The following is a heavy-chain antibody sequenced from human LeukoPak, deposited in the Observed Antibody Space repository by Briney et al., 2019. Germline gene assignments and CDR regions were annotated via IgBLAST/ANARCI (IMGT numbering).Heavy chain of an antibody. CDR3: ARDPPFTFGGVMDDAFDI. CDR1: GYTFTSYY. CDR2: INPNSGGT. Sequence: ASVKVSCKASGYTFTSYYMHWVRQAPGQGLEWMGWINPNSGGTNYAQKFQGRVTMTRDTSISTAYMELSRLRSDGTAVYYCARDPPFTFGGVMDDAFDIWGQGTMVTVSS. V-gene: IGHV1-2*02. J-gene: IGHJ3*02. D-gene: IGHD3-16*01.